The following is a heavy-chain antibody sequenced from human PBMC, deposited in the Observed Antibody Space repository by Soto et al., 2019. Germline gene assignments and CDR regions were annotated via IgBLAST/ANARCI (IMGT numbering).Heavy chain of an antibody. J-gene: IGHJ5*02. CDR1: GGSFIGYY. CDR3: GRGLVVAIIEFDP. Sequence: SETLSLTCAVYGGSFIGYYWSWIRQPPGKGLEWIGEIHHSGSTNYNPSLNGRVTISVDTSKNQFSLKLSSVTAADTAVYYCGRGLVVAIIEFDPWGQGTLVTVSS. D-gene: IGHD2-21*01. CDR2: IHHSGST. V-gene: IGHV4-34*01.